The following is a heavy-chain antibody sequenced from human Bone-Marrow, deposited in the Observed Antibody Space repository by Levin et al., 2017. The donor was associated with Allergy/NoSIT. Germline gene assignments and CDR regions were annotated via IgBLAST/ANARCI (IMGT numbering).Heavy chain of an antibody. V-gene: IGHV3-74*01. Sequence: SGGSLRLSCAASGFTFSTYWMYWVRQPPGKGLVWVSRINTDGSYTGYADSVQGRFTVSRDNAKNTLYLQMNSLRAEDTAVYYCARDLFVSGDYWGQGSLVTVSS. CDR1: GFTFSTYW. J-gene: IGHJ4*02. CDR3: ARDLFVSGDY. D-gene: IGHD3-16*01. CDR2: INTDGSYT.